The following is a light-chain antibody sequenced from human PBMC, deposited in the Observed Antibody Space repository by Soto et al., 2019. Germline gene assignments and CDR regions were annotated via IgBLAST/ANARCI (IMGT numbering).Light chain of an antibody. J-gene: IGLJ1*01. CDR1: SSDVGGYNY. V-gene: IGLV2-14*03. Sequence: QPASVSGSPGQSITISCTGTSSDVGGYNYVSWYQHHPGKAPKLMIYDVSNRPSGVSNRFSGSKSGNTASLTISGLQAEDEADYYCSSYTSSSTLYVFGTGTKLTVL. CDR2: DVS. CDR3: SSYTSSSTLYV.